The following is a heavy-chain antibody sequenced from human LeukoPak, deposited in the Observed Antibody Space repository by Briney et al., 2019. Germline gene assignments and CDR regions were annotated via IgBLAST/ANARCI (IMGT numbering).Heavy chain of an antibody. Sequence: GESLKISCKASGYSFTTYWIGWVRQMPGKGLEWMGIIYPDDSNTRYSPSFQGQVTISADTSISTAYLQWGSLKASDIAMYYCARRGLESYAFDIWAKGQWSPSLQ. CDR3: ARRGLESYAFDI. CDR1: GYSFTTYW. CDR2: IYPDDSNT. J-gene: IGHJ3*02. D-gene: IGHD1-1*01. V-gene: IGHV5-51*01.